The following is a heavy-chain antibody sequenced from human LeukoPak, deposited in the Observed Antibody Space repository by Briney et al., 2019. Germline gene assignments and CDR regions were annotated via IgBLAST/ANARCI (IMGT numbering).Heavy chain of an antibody. CDR1: GYTFTSYD. CDR2: MNPNSGNT. J-gene: IGHJ6*03. V-gene: IGHV1-8*01. D-gene: IGHD6-6*01. Sequence: ASVKVSCKASGYTFTSYDINRVRQATGQGLEWMGWMNPNSGNTGYAQKFQGRVTVTRNTSISTAYMELGSLRSEDTAVYYCARGREQLVPGYMDVWGKGTTVTVSS. CDR3: ARGREQLVPGYMDV.